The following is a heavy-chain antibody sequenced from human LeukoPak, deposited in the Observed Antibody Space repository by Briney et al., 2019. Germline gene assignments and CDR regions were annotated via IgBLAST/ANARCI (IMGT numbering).Heavy chain of an antibody. CDR2: IYSDGST. CDR1: GFTIITNY. CDR3: ARLHSRSSHTSFDY. J-gene: IGHJ4*02. Sequence: GSLRLSCAASGFTIITNYMSWVRQAPGRGPEWVSVIYSDGSTYYADSVKGRFTISRDISTNTLYLQLNSLRTEDTAVYYCARLHSRSSHTSFDYWGQGTLVTVSS. D-gene: IGHD6-6*01. V-gene: IGHV3-66*01.